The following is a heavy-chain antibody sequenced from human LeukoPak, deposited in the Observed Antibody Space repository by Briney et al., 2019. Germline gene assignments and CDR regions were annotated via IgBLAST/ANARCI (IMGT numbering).Heavy chain of an antibody. CDR3: ARAIRYYYGSGRSEKFDY. V-gene: IGHV4-34*01. Sequence: SETLSLTCAVYGGSFSGYYWSWIRQPPGKGLEWIGEINHSGSTNYNPSLKSRVTISVDTSKNQFSLKLSSVTAADTAVHYCARAIRYYYGSGRSEKFDYWGQGTLVTVSS. CDR2: INHSGST. J-gene: IGHJ4*02. D-gene: IGHD3-10*01. CDR1: GGSFSGYY.